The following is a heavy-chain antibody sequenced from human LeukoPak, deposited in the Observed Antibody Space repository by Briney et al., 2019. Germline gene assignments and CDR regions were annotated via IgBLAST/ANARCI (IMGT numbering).Heavy chain of an antibody. D-gene: IGHD5-12*01. CDR1: GFTFSSYA. CDR3: AKSLFSGYDSRTGY. V-gene: IGHV3-23*01. CDR2: ISGSGGST. Sequence: GGSLRLSCAASGFTFSSYAMSWVRQAPGKGLEWVSAISGSGGSTYYADSVKGRFTISRDNSKNTLYLQMNSLRAEDTAVYHCAKSLFSGYDSRTGYWGQGTLVTVSS. J-gene: IGHJ4*02.